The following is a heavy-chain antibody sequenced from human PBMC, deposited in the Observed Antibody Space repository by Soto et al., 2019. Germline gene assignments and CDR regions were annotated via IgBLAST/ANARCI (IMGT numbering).Heavy chain of an antibody. D-gene: IGHD5-12*01. CDR2: ISYDGSNK. J-gene: IGHJ5*02. Sequence: QPGGSLRLSCAASGFTFSSYAMHWVRQAPGKGLEWVAVISYDGSNKYYADSVKGRFTISRDNSKNALYLQMNSLRAEDTAVYYCARGLDIVATNWFDPWGQGTLVTVSS. CDR1: GFTFSSYA. CDR3: ARGLDIVATNWFDP. V-gene: IGHV3-30-3*01.